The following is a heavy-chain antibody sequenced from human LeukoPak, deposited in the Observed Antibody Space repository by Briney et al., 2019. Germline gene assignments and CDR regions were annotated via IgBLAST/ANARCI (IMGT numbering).Heavy chain of an antibody. CDR1: LFSLNNYE. CDR2: VGIAGDT. Sequence: GSLRLSCAPSLFSLNNYEMFWVRQTAGKGREWVSAVGIAGDTFYAGSVKGRFSISRDNAESSLFLQMNSLRAGDTAVYYCAREGRMGTADAFDVWGQGTMVTVSS. CDR3: AREGRMGTADAFDV. J-gene: IGHJ3*01. D-gene: IGHD1-14*01. V-gene: IGHV3-13*01.